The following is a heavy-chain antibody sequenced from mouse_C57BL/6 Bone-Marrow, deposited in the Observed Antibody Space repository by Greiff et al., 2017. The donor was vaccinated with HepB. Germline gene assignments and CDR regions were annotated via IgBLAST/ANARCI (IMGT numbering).Heavy chain of an antibody. CDR3: AGRYYGSSYYALDY. CDR1: GYTFTSYW. V-gene: IGHV1-59*01. CDR2: IDPSDSYT. D-gene: IGHD1-1*01. J-gene: IGHJ4*01. Sequence: VQLQQPGAELVRPGTSVKLSCKASGYTFTSYWMHWVKQRPGQGLEWIGEIDPSDSYTNYNQKFKGKATLTVDTSSSTAYMQLSSLTSEDSAVYYSAGRYYGSSYYALDYWCQGTSVTVSS.